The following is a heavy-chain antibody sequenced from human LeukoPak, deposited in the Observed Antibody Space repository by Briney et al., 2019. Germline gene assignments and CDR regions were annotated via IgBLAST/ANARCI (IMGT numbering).Heavy chain of an antibody. Sequence: GASVKVSCKASGYTFTRYGISWVRQAPGQGLEWMGWISANNGDTNSAQKFQGRVTMTTDTSTSTAYMELRSLRSDDTAVYYCARDFFHGHCAGLSCFLLDYWGQRSLVTVSS. D-gene: IGHD2-15*01. CDR2: ISANNGDT. V-gene: IGHV1-18*01. CDR3: ARDFFHGHCAGLSCFLLDY. CDR1: GYTFTRYG. J-gene: IGHJ4*02.